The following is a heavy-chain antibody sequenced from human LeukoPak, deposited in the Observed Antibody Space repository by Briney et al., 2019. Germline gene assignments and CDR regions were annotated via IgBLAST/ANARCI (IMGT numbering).Heavy chain of an antibody. V-gene: IGHV3-43*02. J-gene: IGHJ4*02. CDR2: ISGDGGST. D-gene: IGHD6-19*01. Sequence: GGSLRLSCTASGFTFGDYAMSWVRQAPGKGLEWVSLISGDGGSTYYADSVKGRFTISRDNSKNSLYLQMNSLRTEDTALYYCAKSTRTVAGGDYWGQGTLVTVSS. CDR3: AKSTRTVAGGDY. CDR1: GFTFGDYA.